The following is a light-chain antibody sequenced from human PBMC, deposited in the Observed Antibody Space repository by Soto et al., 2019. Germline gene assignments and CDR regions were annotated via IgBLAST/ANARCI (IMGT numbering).Light chain of an antibody. J-gene: IGKJ4*01. CDR3: QQRSSWPLT. CDR1: QSVSSSA. Sequence: ESGLTQSPGTLSLSPGERATLSCRASQSVSSSALAWYQQKPGQAPRLLIYDASSRATGIPDRFSGSGSGTDFTLTISSLEPEDFAVYYCQQRSSWPLTLGGGTKVDIK. V-gene: IGKV3D-20*02. CDR2: DAS.